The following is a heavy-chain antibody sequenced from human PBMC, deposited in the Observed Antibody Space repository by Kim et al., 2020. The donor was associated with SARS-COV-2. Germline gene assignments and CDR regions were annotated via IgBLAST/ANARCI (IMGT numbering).Heavy chain of an antibody. D-gene: IGHD4-17*01. CDR1: GGTFSSYA. J-gene: IGHJ4*02. Sequence: SVKVSCKASGGTFSSYAISWVRQAPGQGLEWMGGIIPIFGTANYAQKFQGRVTITADESTSTAYMELSSLRSEDTAVYYCANYQQNGDYPLGQDYWGQGTLVTVSS. V-gene: IGHV1-69*13. CDR3: ANYQQNGDYPLGQDY. CDR2: IIPIFGTA.